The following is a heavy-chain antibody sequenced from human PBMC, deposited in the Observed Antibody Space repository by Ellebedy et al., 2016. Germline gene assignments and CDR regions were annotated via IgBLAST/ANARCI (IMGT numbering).Heavy chain of an antibody. CDR2: ISAYNGNT. J-gene: IGHJ5*02. D-gene: IGHD3-10*01. V-gene: IGHV1-18*01. CDR1: SYTFTSYG. CDR3: ARTYYGSGSFWFDP. Sequence: ASVKVSXKASSYTFTSYGISWVRQAPGQGLEWMGWISAYNGNTNYAQKLQGRVTMTTDTSTSTAYMELRSLRSEDTAVYYCARTYYGSGSFWFDPWGQGTLVTVSS.